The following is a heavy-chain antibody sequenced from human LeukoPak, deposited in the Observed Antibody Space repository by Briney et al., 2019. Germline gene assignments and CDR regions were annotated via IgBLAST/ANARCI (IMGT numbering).Heavy chain of an antibody. CDR2: ISYDGTKK. D-gene: IGHD6-19*01. J-gene: IGHJ4*02. CDR3: AKVRWDNSGWYYLDS. CDR1: GFTLSDYN. Sequence: GGSLRLSCVVSGFTLSDYNMHWVRQAPGKGLEWVTIISYDGTKKYYADSVKGRFTISRDNSKNTLYLQMNNLRAEDTAMYYCAKVRWDNSGWYYLDSWGQGTLVTVSS. V-gene: IGHV3-30*18.